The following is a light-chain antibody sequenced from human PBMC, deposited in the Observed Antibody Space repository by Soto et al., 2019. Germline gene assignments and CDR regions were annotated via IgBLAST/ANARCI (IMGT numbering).Light chain of an antibody. CDR2: SAS. CDR1: QSISSY. Sequence: DIQMTQSPSSLSASVADRVTITCRASQSISSYLNWYHQKPGKAPKLLIYSASSLQSGVPSRFSGSGSGTDFTLTISSLQPEDFATYYCQQSYSTPWTFGQGTNVEIK. V-gene: IGKV1-39*01. J-gene: IGKJ1*01. CDR3: QQSYSTPWT.